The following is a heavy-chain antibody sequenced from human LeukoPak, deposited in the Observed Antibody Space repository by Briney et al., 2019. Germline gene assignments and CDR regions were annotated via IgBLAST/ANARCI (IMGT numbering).Heavy chain of an antibody. J-gene: IGHJ4*02. CDR3: ARDRGDGYNIFDY. CDR2: ISTSSSYI. V-gene: IGHV3-21*01. CDR1: GFTFSSYS. Sequence: GGSPRLSCAASGFTFSSYSMNWVRQAPGKGLEWVSSISTSSSYIYYADSMKGRFTISRDNAKNSLYLQMNSLRAEDTAVYYCARDRGDGYNIFDYWGQGTLVTVSS. D-gene: IGHD5-24*01.